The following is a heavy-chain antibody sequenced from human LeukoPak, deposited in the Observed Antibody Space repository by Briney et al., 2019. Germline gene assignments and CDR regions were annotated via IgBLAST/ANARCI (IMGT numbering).Heavy chain of an antibody. CDR2: ISAYNGNT. CDR1: GYTFTSYG. Sequence: GASVKVSFKASGYTFTSYGISWVRQAPGQGLEWMGWISAYNGNTNYAQKLQGRVTMTTDTSTRTAYMELMSLRSDDTAVYYCARDLAGSSWPYYYYHYGMDVWGQGTTVTVSS. CDR3: ARDLAGSSWPYYYYHYGMDV. V-gene: IGHV1-18*01. J-gene: IGHJ6*02. D-gene: IGHD6-13*01.